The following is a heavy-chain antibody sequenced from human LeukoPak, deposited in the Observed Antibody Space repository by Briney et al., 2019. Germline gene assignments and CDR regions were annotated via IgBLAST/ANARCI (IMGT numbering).Heavy chain of an antibody. CDR3: ASLDCSGGSCYYVY. CDR1: GGTFSSYA. Sequence: SVKVSCKASGGTFSSYAISWVRQAPGQGLEWMGGIIPIFGTANYAQKFQGRVTITADESTSTAYMELSSLRSEDTAVYYCASLDCSGGSCYYVYWGQGTLVTVSS. CDR2: IIPIFGTA. J-gene: IGHJ4*03. V-gene: IGHV1-69*13. D-gene: IGHD2-15*01.